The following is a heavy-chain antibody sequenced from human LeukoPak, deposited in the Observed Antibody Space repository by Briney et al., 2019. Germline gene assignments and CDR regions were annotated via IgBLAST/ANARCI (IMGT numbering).Heavy chain of an antibody. Sequence: GGSLRLSCAASGFTFSSYAMSWVRQAPGKGLEWVSGISSSGSTIYYADSVKGRFTISRDNAKNSLYLQMNSLRAEDTAVYYCVSHSYGSDYWGQGTLVTVSS. CDR1: GFTFSSYA. D-gene: IGHD5-18*01. CDR2: ISSSGSTI. V-gene: IGHV3-48*03. J-gene: IGHJ4*02. CDR3: VSHSYGSDY.